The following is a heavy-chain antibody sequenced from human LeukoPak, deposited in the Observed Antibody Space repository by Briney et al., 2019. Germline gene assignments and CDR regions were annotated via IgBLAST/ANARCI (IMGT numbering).Heavy chain of an antibody. CDR3: AKGGDIVVS. CDR2: IQYDGNYK. J-gene: IGHJ4*02. V-gene: IGHV3-30*02. D-gene: IGHD2-2*01. CDR1: GFTFSSYG. Sequence: PGGSLRLSCSASGFTFSSYGMHWVRQAPGKGLEWVTFIQYDGNYKYYADSVKGRFTISRDNSKNTLYLQMNSLRPEDTAVYYCAKGGDIVVSWGQGTLVTVSS.